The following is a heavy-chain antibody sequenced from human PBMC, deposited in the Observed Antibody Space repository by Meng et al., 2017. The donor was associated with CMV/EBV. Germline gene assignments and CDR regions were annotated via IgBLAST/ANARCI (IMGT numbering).Heavy chain of an antibody. CDR2: INHSGST. J-gene: IGHJ4*02. CDR1: GGSFIGYY. Sequence: SETLSLTCAVYGGSFIGYYWSWIRQPPGKGLEWIGEINHSGSTNYNPSLKSRVTISVDTSKNQFSLKLSSVTAADTAVYYCARGEGEHFDWLFGYYFDYWGQGTLVTVSS. V-gene: IGHV4-34*01. D-gene: IGHD3-9*01. CDR3: ARGEGEHFDWLFGYYFDY.